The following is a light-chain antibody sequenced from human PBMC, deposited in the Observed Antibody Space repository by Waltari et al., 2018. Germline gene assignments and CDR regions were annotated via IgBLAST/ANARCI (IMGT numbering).Light chain of an antibody. CDR1: QSVRRN. Sequence: EIVMTQSPATLSVSPGERATLTCRASQSVRRNLAWYQPKPSQAPRLLTYGASTRATGIPARFSGSGSGTEFTLTISSLQSEDFAVYYCQQYNNWPPLTFGGGTKVEIK. V-gene: IGKV3-15*01. J-gene: IGKJ4*01. CDR2: GAS. CDR3: QQYNNWPPLT.